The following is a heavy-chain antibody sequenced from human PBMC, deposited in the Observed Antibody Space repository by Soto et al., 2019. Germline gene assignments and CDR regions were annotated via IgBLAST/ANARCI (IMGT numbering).Heavy chain of an antibody. V-gene: IGHV4-59*01. CDR2: IYYSGST. Sequence: PSETLSLACTVSGGSISSYYWSWIRQPPGKGLEWIGYIYYSGSTNYNPSLKSRVTISVDTSKNQFSLKLSSVTAADTAVYYCARGGHYDFWSGSNYYYYYMDVWGKGTTVTVSS. J-gene: IGHJ6*03. CDR3: ARGGHYDFWSGSNYYYYYMDV. CDR1: GGSISSYY. D-gene: IGHD3-3*01.